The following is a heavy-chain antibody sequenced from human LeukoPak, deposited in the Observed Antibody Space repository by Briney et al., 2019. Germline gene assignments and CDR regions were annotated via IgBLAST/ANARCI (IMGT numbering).Heavy chain of an antibody. V-gene: IGHV4-59*08. CDR3: ARGGGDSGPCDF. CDR2: IYYSGST. D-gene: IGHD6-19*01. J-gene: IGHJ4*02. CDR1: GGSISPYY. Sequence: NPSETLSLTCTVSGGSISPYYWSWIRQPPGKGLEWIGYIYYSGSTNYNPSLKSRVTISVDASKNQFSLKLSSVTAADTAVYYCARGGGDSGPCDFWGQGTLVTVSS.